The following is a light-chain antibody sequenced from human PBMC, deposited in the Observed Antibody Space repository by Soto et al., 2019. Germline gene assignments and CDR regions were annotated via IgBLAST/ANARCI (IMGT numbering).Light chain of an antibody. J-gene: IGKJ1*01. CDR1: QSVRSSY. Sequence: EIVLTQSPGTLSLSPGERATLSCRTSQSVRSSYLAWYQQKPGQAPRLLIYCASSRATGIPDRFSGSGSGTDFTLTISRVEPEVIAVYYCQQYGTSFWTFGQGTKVEIK. CDR3: QQYGTSFWT. V-gene: IGKV3-20*01. CDR2: CAS.